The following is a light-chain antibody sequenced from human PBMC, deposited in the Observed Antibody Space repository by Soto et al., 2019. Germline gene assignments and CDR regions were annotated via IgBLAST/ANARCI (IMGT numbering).Light chain of an antibody. CDR2: GAS. V-gene: IGKV3-15*01. CDR3: KQSSSSPIT. Sequence: EIVMTQSPATLSVSPGEGATLSCRASQAVSSNLAWYQEKPGQAPRLLIYGASTRATGTPARFSGSGSGTEFTLTISRLEPEDFAVYYCKQSSSSPITFGQGTRLEI. CDR1: QAVSSN. J-gene: IGKJ5*01.